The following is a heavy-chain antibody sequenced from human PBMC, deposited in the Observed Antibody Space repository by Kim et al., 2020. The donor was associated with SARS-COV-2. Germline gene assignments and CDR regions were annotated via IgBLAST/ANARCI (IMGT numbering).Heavy chain of an antibody. D-gene: IGHD3-10*01. Sequence: GGSLRLSCAASGFTFSSYAMNWVRQAPGKGLEWVSAISGSGGSTYYADSVKGRFTISRDNSKNTLYLQMNSLRAEDTAVYYCAKVLLWFGELSPLDYWGQGTLVTVSS. V-gene: IGHV3-23*01. CDR2: ISGSGGST. J-gene: IGHJ4*02. CDR1: GFTFSSYA. CDR3: AKVLLWFGELSPLDY.